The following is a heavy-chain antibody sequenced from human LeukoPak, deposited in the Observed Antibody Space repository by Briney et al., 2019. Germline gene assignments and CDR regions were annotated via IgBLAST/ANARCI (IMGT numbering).Heavy chain of an antibody. CDR3: AGEYRGYSYAPDAFDI. J-gene: IGHJ3*02. D-gene: IGHD5-18*01. V-gene: IGHV4-61*01. CDR2: IYYSGST. Sequence: PSETLSLTCTVSGGSVSSGSYYWSWIRQPPGKGLEWIGYIYYSGSTNYNPSLKSRVTISVDTSKNQFSLKLSSVTAADTAVYYCAGEYRGYSYAPDAFDIWGQGTMVTVSS. CDR1: GGSVSSGSYY.